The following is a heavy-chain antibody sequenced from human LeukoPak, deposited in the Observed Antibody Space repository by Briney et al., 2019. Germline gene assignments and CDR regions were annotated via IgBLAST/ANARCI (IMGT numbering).Heavy chain of an antibody. Sequence: KTSETLSLTCAVYGGSFSGYYWSWIRQPPGKGLEWIGTIYSSGSAYYNPSLRARVTISVDTSKNQFSLKLDSVTAADTAVYYCARVVRTSGYYSNPKSGSFDFWGQGTLVTVSS. J-gene: IGHJ4*02. V-gene: IGHV4-34*01. CDR3: ARVVRTSGYYSNPKSGSFDF. CDR2: IYSSGSA. CDR1: GGSFSGYY. D-gene: IGHD3-3*01.